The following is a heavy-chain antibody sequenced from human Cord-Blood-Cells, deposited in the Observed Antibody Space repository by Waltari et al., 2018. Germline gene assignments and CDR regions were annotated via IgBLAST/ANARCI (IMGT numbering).Heavy chain of an antibody. CDR1: GFTVSSNY. J-gene: IGHJ2*01. V-gene: IGHV3-53*01. D-gene: IGHD6-19*01. CDR2: IYGGGST. CDR3: ARGQQWLVEGWYFDL. Sequence: EVQLVESGGGLIQPGGSLRLSCAASGFTVSSNYMSWVRQAPGKGLEWVSCIYGGGSTDYADSVKVRFTISRDNSKNTLYLQMNSLRAEDTAVYYCARGQQWLVEGWYFDLWGRGTLVTVSS.